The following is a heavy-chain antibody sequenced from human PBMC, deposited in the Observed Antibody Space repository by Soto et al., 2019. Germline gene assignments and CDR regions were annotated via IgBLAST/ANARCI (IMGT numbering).Heavy chain of an antibody. CDR2: IYPDDSDT. J-gene: IGHJ6*03. Sequence: PGESLKISCKGSGYSFSTHWIGWVRQMPGKGLECMGIIYPDDSDTKYSPSFQGQVTISADKSISTAYLQWSSLKASDTAIYYCAISWRDFWIGSDPDKYYYYMDVWGKGATVPVS. CDR3: AISWRDFWIGSDPDKYYYYMDV. V-gene: IGHV5-51*01. CDR1: GYSFSTHW. D-gene: IGHD3-3*01.